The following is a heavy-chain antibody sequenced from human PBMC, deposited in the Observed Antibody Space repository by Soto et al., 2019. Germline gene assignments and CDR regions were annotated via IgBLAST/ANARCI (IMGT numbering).Heavy chain of an antibody. CDR2: IYYSGKT. Sequence: LSLTYSLSGAAITITTYFWAWIRQPQGKGLEWVGSIYYSGKTHYNPSLKSRTTISVDRSRIQFSVQVSSGNEADAAVYYWAKNIRSTGSFDDWGRGNVVTVSS. V-gene: IGHV4-39*01. J-gene: IGHJ4*02. CDR1: GAAITITTYF. D-gene: IGHD6-13*01. CDR3: AKNIRSTGSFDD.